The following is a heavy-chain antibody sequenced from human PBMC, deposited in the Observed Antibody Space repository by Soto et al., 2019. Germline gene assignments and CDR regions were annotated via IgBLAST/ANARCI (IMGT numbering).Heavy chain of an antibody. D-gene: IGHD5-12*01. CDR3: ARDTPGGYDSYYYGMDV. CDR1: GGTFSSYT. CDR2: IIPILGIA. J-gene: IGHJ6*02. V-gene: IGHV1-69*08. Sequence: QVQLVQSGAEVKKPGSSVKVSCKASGGTFSSYTISWVRQAPGQGLEWMGRIIPILGIANYAQKFQGRVTITADKSTSTAYMELSSLRSEDTAVYYRARDTPGGYDSYYYGMDVWGQGTTVTVSS.